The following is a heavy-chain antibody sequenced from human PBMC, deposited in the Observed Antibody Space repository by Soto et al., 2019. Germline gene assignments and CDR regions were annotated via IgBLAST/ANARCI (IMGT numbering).Heavy chain of an antibody. CDR1: GYTFTSYD. J-gene: IGHJ4*02. CDR2: MNPNSGNT. V-gene: IGHV1-8*01. D-gene: IGHD1-7*01. CDR3: ARVSLYNWNYNY. Sequence: QVQLVQSGAEVKKPGASVKVSCKASGYTFTSYDINWVRQATGQGLEWMGWMNPNSGNTGYAQKCKGRVNMTRNTSISTAYMELSSLRSEDTAVYYCARVSLYNWNYNYWGQGTLVTVSS.